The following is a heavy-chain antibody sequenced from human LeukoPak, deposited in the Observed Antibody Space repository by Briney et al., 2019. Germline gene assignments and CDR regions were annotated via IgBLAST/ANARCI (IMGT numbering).Heavy chain of an antibody. D-gene: IGHD6-13*01. Sequence: SETLSLTWTVSDGPISSRSCYWGWIRRPPGKGLEWIGSIYYSGGTYYNPSLKSRVTISVDTSKNQSSLKLSSVTAADTAVYYCAREPWQLVLRGAFDIWGQGTMVTVSS. CDR1: DGPISSRSCY. CDR3: AREPWQLVLRGAFDI. J-gene: IGHJ3*02. V-gene: IGHV4-39*07. CDR2: IYYSGGT.